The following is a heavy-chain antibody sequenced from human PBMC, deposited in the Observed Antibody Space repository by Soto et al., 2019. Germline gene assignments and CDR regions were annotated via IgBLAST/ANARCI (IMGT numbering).Heavy chain of an antibody. CDR2: IYYSGST. J-gene: IGHJ4*02. CDR3: ARLVWGLVSY. V-gene: IGHV4-39*01. Sequence: PLETLSLTCTVSGGSISSSSYYWGWIRQPPGKGLEWIGNIYYSGSTYYNPSLKSRVTISVDTSKNQFSLKLTSVTAADTAVYYCARLVWGLVSYWGQGTLVTVSS. D-gene: IGHD3-16*01. CDR1: GGSISSSSYY.